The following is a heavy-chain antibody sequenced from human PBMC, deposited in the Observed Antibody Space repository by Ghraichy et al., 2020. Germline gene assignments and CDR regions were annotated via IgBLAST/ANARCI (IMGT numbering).Heavy chain of an antibody. CDR2: ISGSGGST. CDR1: GFTFSSYA. CDR3: AKDVRRVGGYYYYYGMDV. J-gene: IGHJ6*02. V-gene: IGHV3-23*01. D-gene: IGHD1-26*01. Sequence: GGSLRLSCAASGFTFSSYAMSWVRQAPGKGLEWVSAISGSGGSTYYADSVKGRFTISRDNSKNTLYLQMNSLRAEDTAVYYCAKDVRRVGGYYYYYGMDVWGQGTTDTVSS.